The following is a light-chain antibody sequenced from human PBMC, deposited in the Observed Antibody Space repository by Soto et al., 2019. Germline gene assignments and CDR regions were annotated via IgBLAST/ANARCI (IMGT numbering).Light chain of an antibody. CDR3: SSYTDSSNYV. V-gene: IGLV2-14*01. Sequence: QSVLTQPAPVSGSPGQSLTISCTGTTSDIGFYDYVSWYQQYPGKAPKLLIYGVTIRPSGISNRFSGSKSGSTASLTISGLRDEEEADYYCSSYTDSSNYVFGTGTKVTVL. J-gene: IGLJ1*01. CDR2: GVT. CDR1: TSDIGFYDY.